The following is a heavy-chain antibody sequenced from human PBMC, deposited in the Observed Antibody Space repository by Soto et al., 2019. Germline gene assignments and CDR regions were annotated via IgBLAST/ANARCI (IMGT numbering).Heavy chain of an antibody. CDR2: MKGYSGNP. CDR3: ARRRGESWYGLDY. CDR1: GYNFNKYE. V-gene: IGHV1-8*01. J-gene: IGHJ4*02. D-gene: IGHD6-13*01. Sequence: QVQLRQSGAEVQKTGASVKLSCKASGYNFNKYESNWVRQAPAHGIEWMGWMKGYSGNPLYAQHFKGRLTLTRDTSTNTAYLELNSLAYEGTAIYVCARRRGESWYGLDYWGQGTLVTVSS.